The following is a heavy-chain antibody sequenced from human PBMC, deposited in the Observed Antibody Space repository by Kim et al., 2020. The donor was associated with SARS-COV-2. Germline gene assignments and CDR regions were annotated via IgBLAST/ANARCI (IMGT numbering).Heavy chain of an antibody. CDR3: AIRGDNIVDDPFDI. V-gene: IGHV4-39*01. CDR2: ISYSGTT. Sequence: SETLSLTCSVSGGSIRRISRYWGWLRQPPGRGLEWIGSISYSGTTYYNPSLKSRVTLSVDTSKNQFSLKVTSVTAADTATYFCAIRGDNIVDDPFDIWG. D-gene: IGHD2-15*01. J-gene: IGHJ3*02. CDR1: GGSIRRISRY.